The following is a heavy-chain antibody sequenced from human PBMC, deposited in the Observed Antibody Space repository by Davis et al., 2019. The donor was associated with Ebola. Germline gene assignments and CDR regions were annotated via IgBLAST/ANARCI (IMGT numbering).Heavy chain of an antibody. J-gene: IGHJ4*02. Sequence: PGGSLRLSCEASGFSVSDNYMNWVRQAPGKGLEWVSVIYNVYTMYYTDSVKGRFTISKDNSKSTLYLQLISLRAEDTALYYCVKDEGDFYTDYPDYWGQGTLVTVPT. CDR2: IYNVYTM. CDR3: VKDEGDFYTDYPDY. V-gene: IGHV3-53*01. CDR1: GFSVSDNY. D-gene: IGHD2-21*02.